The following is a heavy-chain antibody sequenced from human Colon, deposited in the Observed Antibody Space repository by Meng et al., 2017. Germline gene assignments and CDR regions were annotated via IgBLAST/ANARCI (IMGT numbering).Heavy chain of an antibody. J-gene: IGHJ4*02. CDR3: ARGGWSLDY. CDR1: GGSISSSSYY. D-gene: IGHD2-15*01. V-gene: IGHV4-39*01. Sequence: QLQLQESGPGLGKPSETPSLTCTVSGGSISSSSYYWGWIRQPPGKGLECIGSIYSSGRTYYTPSLKSRVTISVDTSKNQFSLNLSSVTAADTAVYYCARGGWSLDYWGQGTLVTVSS. CDR2: IYSSGRT.